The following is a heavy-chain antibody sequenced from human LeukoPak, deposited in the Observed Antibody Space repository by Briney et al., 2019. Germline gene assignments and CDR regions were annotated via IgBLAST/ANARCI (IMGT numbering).Heavy chain of an antibody. D-gene: IGHD2-15*01. CDR3: ARVLEGYCSGGSCKLFDY. Sequence: KPSQTLSLTCTVSGGSISSGDYYWSWIRQPPGKGLEWIGYIYYSGSTYYNPSLKSRVTISVDTSKNQFSLKLSSVTAADTAVYYCARVLEGYCSGGSCKLFDYWGQGTLVTVPS. CDR2: IYYSGST. V-gene: IGHV4-30-4*01. CDR1: GGSISSGDYY. J-gene: IGHJ4*02.